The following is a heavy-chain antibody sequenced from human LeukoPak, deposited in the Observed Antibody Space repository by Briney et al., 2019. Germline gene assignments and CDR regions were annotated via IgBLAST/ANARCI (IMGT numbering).Heavy chain of an antibody. CDR3: ARDKQLDWAHYYYYYMDV. V-gene: IGHV1-18*01. CDR2: ISAYNGNT. D-gene: IGHD1-1*01. Sequence: ASVKVSCKASGYTFTSYGISWVRQAPGQGLEWMGWISAYNGNTNYAQKLQGRVTMTTDTSTSTVYMELSSLRSEDTAVYYCARDKQLDWAHYYYYYMDVWGKGTTVTASS. J-gene: IGHJ6*03. CDR1: GYTFTSYG.